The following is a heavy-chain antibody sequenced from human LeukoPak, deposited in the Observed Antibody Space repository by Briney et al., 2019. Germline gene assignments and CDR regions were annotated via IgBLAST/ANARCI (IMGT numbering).Heavy chain of an antibody. CDR3: ARGITLVRGVIMKTYYYYMDV. J-gene: IGHJ6*03. CDR2: INPSGDASGRSR. D-gene: IGHD3-10*01. Sequence: GASVKVSCKASGYTFSNYYMHWVRQAPGQGLEWMGIINPSGDASGRSRSYAQKFQGSLTMTRDMSTRTVYMELSSLRSEDTDVYYCARGITLVRGVIMKTYYYYMDVWGRGTTVTVSS. CDR1: GYTFSNYY. V-gene: IGHV1-46*01.